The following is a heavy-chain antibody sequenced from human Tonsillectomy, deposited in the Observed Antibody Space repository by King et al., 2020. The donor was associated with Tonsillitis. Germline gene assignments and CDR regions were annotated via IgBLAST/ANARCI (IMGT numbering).Heavy chain of an antibody. V-gene: IGHV3-33*05. CDR1: GFTFSSYG. Sequence: VQLVESGGDVVQPGRSLRLSCAASGFTFSSYGMHWVRQAPGKGLEWVAVITYDGSNTYYADSVKGRFTISRDNSKNTLYLQMNSLRAEDTAVYYCAREREEYGDSGYFELWGRGALVTVSS. J-gene: IGHJ2*01. D-gene: IGHD4-17*01. CDR3: AREREEYGDSGYFEL. CDR2: ITYDGSNT.